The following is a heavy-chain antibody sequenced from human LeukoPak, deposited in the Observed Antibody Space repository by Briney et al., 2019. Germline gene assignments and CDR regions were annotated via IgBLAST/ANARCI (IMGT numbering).Heavy chain of an antibody. J-gene: IGHJ2*01. V-gene: IGHV3-23*01. CDR1: GFTFSSYA. Sequence: GGSLRLSCAASGFTFSSYAMSWVRQAPGKGLEWVSAISGGGGSTYYADSVKGRFTISRDNSKNTLYLRMNSLRAEDTAVYYCAKGPNWGDHWYFDLWGRGTLVTVSS. CDR3: AKGPNWGDHWYFDL. D-gene: IGHD7-27*01. CDR2: ISGGGGST.